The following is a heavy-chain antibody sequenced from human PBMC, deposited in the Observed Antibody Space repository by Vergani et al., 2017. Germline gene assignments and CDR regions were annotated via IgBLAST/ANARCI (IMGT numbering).Heavy chain of an antibody. Sequence: QVQLQESGPGLVKPSGTLXLTCAVSGGSISSCNWWRWVAQPPGKGLEWIGEIYHSGSTNDNPSLKSLVTISVDESKNQFSLKLSAVTAADTAVYYCATVPHEAGPVDYWGQGTLVTVSS. D-gene: IGHD6-13*01. CDR2: IYHSGST. CDR1: GGSISSCNW. J-gene: IGHJ4*02. V-gene: IGHV4-4*02. CDR3: ATVPHEAGPVDY.